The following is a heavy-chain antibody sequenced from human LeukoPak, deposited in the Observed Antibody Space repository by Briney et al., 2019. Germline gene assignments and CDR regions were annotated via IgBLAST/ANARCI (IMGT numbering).Heavy chain of an antibody. CDR2: IRYDGSNK. J-gene: IGHJ3*02. CDR3: AKEKGWNYLTDAFDI. CDR1: GFTFSSYG. Sequence: GGSLRLSCAASGFTFSSYGMHWVRQAPGKGLEWVAFIRYDGSNKYYADSVKGRFTISRDNSKNTLYLQMNSLRAEDTAVYYCAKEKGWNYLTDAFDIWGQGTMVTVSS. V-gene: IGHV3-30*02. D-gene: IGHD1-7*01.